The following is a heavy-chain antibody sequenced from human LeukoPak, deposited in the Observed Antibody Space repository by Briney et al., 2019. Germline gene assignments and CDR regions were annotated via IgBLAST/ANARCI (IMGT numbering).Heavy chain of an antibody. D-gene: IGHD6-19*01. CDR3: ARWSGSGWRYNWFDP. J-gene: IGHJ5*02. V-gene: IGHV1-69*10. Sequence: AASVKVSCKASGGTFSSYAISWVRQAPGQGLEWMGWISAYNGNTNYAQKFQGRVTITADKSTSTAYMELSSLRSEDTAVYYCARWSGSGWRYNWFDPWGQGTLVTVSS. CDR1: GGTFSSYA. CDR2: ISAYNGNT.